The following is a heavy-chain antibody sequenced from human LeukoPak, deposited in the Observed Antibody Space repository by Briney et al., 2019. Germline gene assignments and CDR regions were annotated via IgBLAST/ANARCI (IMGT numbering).Heavy chain of an antibody. D-gene: IGHD2-15*01. Sequence: GGSLRLSCAASGFTFSSYAMHWVRQAPGKGLEWVAVISYDGSNKYYADSVKGRFTISRDNSKNTLYLQMNSLRAEDTAVYYCARAVVAAESVYYGMDVWGQGTTVTVSS. CDR1: GFTFSSYA. V-gene: IGHV3-30*04. CDR2: ISYDGSNK. CDR3: ARAVVAAESVYYGMDV. J-gene: IGHJ6*02.